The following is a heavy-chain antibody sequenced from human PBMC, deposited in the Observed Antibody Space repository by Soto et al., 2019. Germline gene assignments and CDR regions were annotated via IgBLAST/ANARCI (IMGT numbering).Heavy chain of an antibody. Sequence: GGSLRLSSAASGFTFDDYAMHWVRQAPGKGLEWVSGISWTSGSIGYAASVKGRFTISRDNAKNSLYLQMNSLRAEDTALYYCAKDPARYGSGFDYWGQGTLVTVSS. CDR1: GFTFDDYA. CDR2: ISWTSGSI. D-gene: IGHD3-10*01. CDR3: AKDPARYGSGFDY. V-gene: IGHV3-9*01. J-gene: IGHJ4*02.